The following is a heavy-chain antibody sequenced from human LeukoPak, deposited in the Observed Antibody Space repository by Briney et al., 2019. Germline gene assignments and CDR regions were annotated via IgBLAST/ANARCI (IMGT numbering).Heavy chain of an antibody. CDR3: VREARERGGFDY. Sequence: GGSLTLSCAGSGFTFSSYWMSWVRQAPGKGLEWVANIKKDGSEKYYVDSVKGRFTISRDNARNSLYLQINSLRAEDTAVYYCVREARERGGFDYWGQGTLVTVSS. V-gene: IGHV3-7*01. CDR2: IKKDGSEK. CDR1: GFTFSSYW. J-gene: IGHJ4*02. D-gene: IGHD5-24*01.